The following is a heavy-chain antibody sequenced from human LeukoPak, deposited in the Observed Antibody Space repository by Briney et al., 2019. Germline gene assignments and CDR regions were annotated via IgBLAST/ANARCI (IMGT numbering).Heavy chain of an antibody. CDR2: IRFDGSNK. V-gene: IGHV3-30*02. J-gene: IGHJ4*02. CDR1: GFTLSNYD. Sequence: PGGSLRLSCAASGFTLSNYDMHWVRQAPGKGLEWVAFIRFDGSNKYYADSVKGRLTISRDNSKNTLYLQMNSLRAEDTAVYYCAKDGRHCSGFSCYSFYFDSWGQGTLVTVSS. D-gene: IGHD2-15*01. CDR3: AKDGRHCSGFSCYSFYFDS.